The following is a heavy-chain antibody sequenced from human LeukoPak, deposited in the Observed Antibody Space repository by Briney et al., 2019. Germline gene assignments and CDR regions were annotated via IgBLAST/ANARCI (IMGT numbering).Heavy chain of an antibody. CDR1: GGSISSSSYY. CDR2: IYYSGST. V-gene: IGHV4-39*07. Sequence: SETLSLTCTVSGGSISSSSYYWGWIRQPPGKGLEWIGSIYYSGSTYYNPSLKSRVTISVDTSKNQFSPKLSSVTAADTAVYYCARGLYYYDSSGYFYYWGQGTLVTVSS. J-gene: IGHJ4*02. CDR3: ARGLYYYDSSGYFYY. D-gene: IGHD3-22*01.